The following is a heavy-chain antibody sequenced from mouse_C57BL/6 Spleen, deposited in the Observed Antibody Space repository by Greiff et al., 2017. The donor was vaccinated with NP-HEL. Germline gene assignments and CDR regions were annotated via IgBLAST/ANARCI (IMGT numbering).Heavy chain of an antibody. J-gene: IGHJ4*01. D-gene: IGHD1-1*01. CDR3: ARYMVDYYGSSRYYAMDY. Sequence: QVQLQQPGAELVMPGASVKLSCKASGYTFTSYWMHWVKQRPGQGLEWIGEIDPSDSYTNYNQKFKGKSTLTVDKSSRTAYMQLSSLTSEYSAVYYCARYMVDYYGSSRYYAMDYWGQGTSVTVSS. V-gene: IGHV1-69*01. CDR2: IDPSDSYT. CDR1: GYTFTSYW.